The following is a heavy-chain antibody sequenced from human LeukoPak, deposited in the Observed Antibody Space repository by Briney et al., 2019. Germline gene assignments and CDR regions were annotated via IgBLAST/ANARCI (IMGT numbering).Heavy chain of an antibody. CDR2: ISAYNGNT. CDR3: ARDHNYYDSSGYYSPSFDY. V-gene: IGHV1-18*01. CDR1: GYTFTSYG. D-gene: IGHD3-22*01. J-gene: IGHJ4*02. Sequence: ASVKVSCKASGYTFTSYGISWVRQAPGQGLEWMGWISAYNGNTNYAQKLQGRVTMTTDTSTSTAYMELRSLRSDDTAVYYCARDHNYYDSSGYYSPSFDYWGQGTLVTVSS.